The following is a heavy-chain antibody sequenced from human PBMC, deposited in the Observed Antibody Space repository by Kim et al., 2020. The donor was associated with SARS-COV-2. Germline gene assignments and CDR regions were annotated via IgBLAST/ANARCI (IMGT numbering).Heavy chain of an antibody. V-gene: IGHV3-9*01. J-gene: IGHJ2*01. CDR2: ISWNSGSI. CDR1: GFTFDDYA. CDR3: AKDYSSGWRPYWYFDL. Sequence: GGSLRLSCAASGFTFDDYAMHWVRQAPGKGLEWVSGISWNSGSIGYADSVKGQFTISRDNAKNSLYLQMNSLRAEDTALYYCAKDYSSGWRPYWYFDLWGRGTLVTVSS. D-gene: IGHD6-19*01.